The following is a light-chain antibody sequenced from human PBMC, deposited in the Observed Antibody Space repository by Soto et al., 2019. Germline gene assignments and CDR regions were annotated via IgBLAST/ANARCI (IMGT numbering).Light chain of an antibody. CDR1: SSDIGSNNY. J-gene: IGLJ3*02. V-gene: IGLV2-14*01. Sequence: QSALTQPASVSGSPGQSITISCTGTSSDIGSNNYLSWFQQRPGKAPTLIIYEVSNRPSGVSTHFSGSKSGNTASLSISGLLPEDEAEYYCSSYTTTTRLFGGGTKLTVL. CDR3: SSYTTTTRL. CDR2: EVS.